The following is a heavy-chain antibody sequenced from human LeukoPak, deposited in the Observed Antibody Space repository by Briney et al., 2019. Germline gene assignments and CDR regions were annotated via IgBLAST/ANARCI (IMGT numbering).Heavy chain of an antibody. V-gene: IGHV5-51*01. CDR1: GYSFTSYW. D-gene: IGHD1-26*01. Sequence: GESLKISCKGSGYSFTSYWIGWVRQMPGKGLEWMGIIYPGDSDARYSPSFQGQVTISADKSISTAYLQWSSLKASDTAMYYCARRRDLYSGSYYPFDYWGQGTLVTVSS. J-gene: IGHJ4*02. CDR2: IYPGDSDA. CDR3: ARRRDLYSGSYYPFDY.